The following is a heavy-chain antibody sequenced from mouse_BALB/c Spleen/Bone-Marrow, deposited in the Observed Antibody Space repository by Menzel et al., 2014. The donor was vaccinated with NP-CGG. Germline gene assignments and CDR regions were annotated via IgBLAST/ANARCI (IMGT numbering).Heavy chain of an antibody. CDR2: INPDSNTI. V-gene: IGHV4-1*02. Sequence: EVMLVESGGGLVQPGGSLKLSCAASGFDFSSYWMSWVRQAPGKGLEWIGEINPDSNTINYTPSLKDKFIISRDNAKNTLYLQMSKVRSEDTALYYCARPGYYGWFAYWGQGTLVTVSA. D-gene: IGHD2-3*01. J-gene: IGHJ3*01. CDR3: ARPGYYGWFAY. CDR1: GFDFSSYW.